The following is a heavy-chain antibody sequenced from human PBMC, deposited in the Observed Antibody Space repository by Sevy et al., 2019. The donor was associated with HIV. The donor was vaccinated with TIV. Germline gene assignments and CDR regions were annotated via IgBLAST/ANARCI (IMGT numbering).Heavy chain of an antibody. V-gene: IGHV3-30*02. D-gene: IGHD2-21*01. J-gene: IGHJ4*02. Sequence: GGSLRLSCAASGFSYSSYGMHWVRQAPGKGLEWVAYIQYDGSNKDYADSVKGRFTIYRDNSKNTLDLQMNSLGVEDTAVYYCVKEGGGEGGDHWGQGTLVTVSS. CDR3: VKEGGGEGGDH. CDR2: IQYDGSNK. CDR1: GFSYSSYG.